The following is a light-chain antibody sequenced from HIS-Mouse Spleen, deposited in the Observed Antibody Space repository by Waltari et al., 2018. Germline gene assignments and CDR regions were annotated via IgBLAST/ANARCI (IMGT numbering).Light chain of an antibody. CDR2: DAS. V-gene: IGKV3-11*01. Sequence: EIVLRQVTANVSLSTGERATLSCRASQSVSSYLAWYQQKPGQAPRLLIYDASNRATGIPARFSGSGSGTDFTLTISSLEPEDFAVYYCQQRSNWPPTFGPGTKVDIK. CDR3: QQRSNWPPT. J-gene: IGKJ3*01. CDR1: QSVSSY.